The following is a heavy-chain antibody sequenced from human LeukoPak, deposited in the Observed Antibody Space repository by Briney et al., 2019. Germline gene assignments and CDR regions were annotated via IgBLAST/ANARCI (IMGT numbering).Heavy chain of an antibody. J-gene: IGHJ4*02. D-gene: IGHD3-10*01. CDR2: INPNSGGT. CDR1: GYTFTGYY. Sequence: ASVKVSCKASGYTFTGYYMHWVRQAPGQGLEWMGWINPNSGGTNYAQKFQGRVTMTRDTSISTAYMELSRLRSDDTAAYYRARAEPLWFGEFDYWGQGTLVTVSS. CDR3: ARAEPLWFGEFDY. V-gene: IGHV1-2*02.